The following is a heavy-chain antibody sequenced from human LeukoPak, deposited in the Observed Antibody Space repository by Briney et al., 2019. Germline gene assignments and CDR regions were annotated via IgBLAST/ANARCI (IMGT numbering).Heavy chain of an antibody. D-gene: IGHD4-17*01. V-gene: IGHV3-23*01. CDR1: GFTFSSYA. J-gene: IGHJ4*02. Sequence: GGSLRLSCAASGFTFSSYAMSWVRQAPGKGLEWVSAISGSGGSTYYADSVKGRFTISRDNSKNTLYLQMNSLRAEDTAVYYCAKDHGLDATVTTEFDYWGQGTLVTVSS. CDR3: AKDHGLDATVTTEFDY. CDR2: ISGSGGST.